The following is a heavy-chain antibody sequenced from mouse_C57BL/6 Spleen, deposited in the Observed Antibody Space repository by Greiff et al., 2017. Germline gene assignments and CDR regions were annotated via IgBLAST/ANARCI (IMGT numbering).Heavy chain of an antibody. V-gene: IGHV1-80*01. J-gene: IGHJ4*01. CDR3: ARRGLTLYYAMDY. CDR2: IYPGDGDT. CDR1: GYAFSSYW. Sequence: VKLMESGAELVKPGASVKISCKASGYAFSSYWMNWVKQRPGKGLEWIGQIYPGDGDTNYNGKFKGKATLTADKSSSTAYMQLSSLTSEDSAVYFCARRGLTLYYAMDYWGQGTSVTVSS. D-gene: IGHD2-13*01.